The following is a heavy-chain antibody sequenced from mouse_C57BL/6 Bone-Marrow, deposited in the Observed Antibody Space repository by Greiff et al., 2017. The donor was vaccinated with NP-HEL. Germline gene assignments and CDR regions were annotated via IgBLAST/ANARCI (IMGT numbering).Heavy chain of an antibody. CDR2: IYPADGDT. J-gene: IGHJ3*01. CDR1: GYTFTGYW. Sequence: QVQLQQSGAELVRPGASVKLSCKASGYTFTGYWMDWVKQRPGQGLEWIGSIYPADGDTEYNQKFKDKATLTVDKSSSTAYMQLSSLTSEDTAVYYCTAWIRGGNWGQGTMVTVSA. V-gene: IGHV1-61*01. CDR3: TAWIRGGN.